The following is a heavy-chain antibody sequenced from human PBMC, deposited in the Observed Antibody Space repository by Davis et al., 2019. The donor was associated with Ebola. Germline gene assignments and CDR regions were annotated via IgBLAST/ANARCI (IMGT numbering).Heavy chain of an antibody. CDR3: AKSGLSFGVVKYHYGMDV. V-gene: IGHV3-23*01. CDR2: ISGSGGST. J-gene: IGHJ6*04. Sequence: GGSLRLSCTDSVITFSSYAMTWVRQAPGKGLEWVSAISGSGGSTYYADSVKGRFIISRDNSKKTLYLQMNSLRAEDTAVYYCAKSGLSFGVVKYHYGMDVWGKGTTVTVSS. CDR1: VITFSSYA. D-gene: IGHD3-3*01.